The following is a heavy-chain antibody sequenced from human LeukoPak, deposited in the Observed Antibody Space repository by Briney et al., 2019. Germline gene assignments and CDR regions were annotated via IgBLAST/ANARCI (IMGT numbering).Heavy chain of an antibody. Sequence: GGSLRLSCAASGFSFNNYVMSWVRQAPGKGLEWVSAISGDGARTCYADSVKGRFTISRDNSKNTLDLQMNSLRAEDTAIYYCAKTVVVITFRFDSWGQGSLVTVSS. CDR1: GFSFNNYV. CDR2: ISGDGART. J-gene: IGHJ4*02. V-gene: IGHV3-23*01. D-gene: IGHD2-21*01. CDR3: AKTVVVITFRFDS.